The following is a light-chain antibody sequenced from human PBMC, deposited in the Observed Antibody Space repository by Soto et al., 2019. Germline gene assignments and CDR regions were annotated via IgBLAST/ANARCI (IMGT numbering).Light chain of an antibody. J-gene: IGLJ1*01. V-gene: IGLV2-14*01. Sequence: QSALTQPASVSGSPGQSITISCTGSGSDIGAYNYVSWYQQHPGKAPKLLIHGVTRRPSGVSSRFSASKSAYTASLTISGLQAEDEANYYCSSLTTSDLYGFGPGTKVTV. CDR3: SSLTTSDLYG. CDR1: GSDIGAYNY. CDR2: GVT.